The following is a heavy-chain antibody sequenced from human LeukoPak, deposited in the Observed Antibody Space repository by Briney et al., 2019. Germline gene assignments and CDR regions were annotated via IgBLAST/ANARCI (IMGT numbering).Heavy chain of an antibody. Sequence: GGSLRLSCAASGFTFSNYAMHWVRQAPGKGLEWVSAISGSGGSTYYADSVKGRFTISRDNSKNTLYLQMNSLRAEDTAVYYCAKGSKWVRGAFDIWGQGTMVTVSS. CDR1: GFTFSNYA. D-gene: IGHD1-26*01. J-gene: IGHJ3*02. V-gene: IGHV3-23*01. CDR2: ISGSGGST. CDR3: AKGSKWVRGAFDI.